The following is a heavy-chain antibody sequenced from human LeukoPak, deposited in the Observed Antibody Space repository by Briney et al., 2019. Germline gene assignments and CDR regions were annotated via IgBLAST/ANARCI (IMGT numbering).Heavy chain of an antibody. D-gene: IGHD6-13*01. J-gene: IGHJ4*02. CDR3: AAAGYSSSSLLGY. Sequence: ASVKVSCKASGYTFTGYYMHWVRQAPGQGLEWMGWINPNSGGTNYAQKFQGWVTMTRDTSISTAYMELSRLRSDDTAVYYCAAAGYSSSSLLGYWGQGTLVTVSS. CDR1: GYTFTGYY. CDR2: INPNSGGT. V-gene: IGHV1-2*04.